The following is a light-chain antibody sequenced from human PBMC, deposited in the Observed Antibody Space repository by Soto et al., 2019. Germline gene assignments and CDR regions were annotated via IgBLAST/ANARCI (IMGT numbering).Light chain of an antibody. V-gene: IGKV3-15*01. CDR2: GSS. J-gene: IGKJ2*01. CDR1: QSVSSN. CDR3: QQYNNWPYT. Sequence: EIVMTQSPATLSVSPGERATLSCRASQSVSSNLAWYQQKPGQAPRLLIYGSSTRATGIPARFSGSGSGTELSLTIISLQSEDFAGYYCQQYNNWPYTFGQGTKLEIK.